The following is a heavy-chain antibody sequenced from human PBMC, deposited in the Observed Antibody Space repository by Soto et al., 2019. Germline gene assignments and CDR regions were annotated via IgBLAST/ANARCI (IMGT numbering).Heavy chain of an antibody. CDR1: GFTVSSNY. CDR2: IYTDDTK. D-gene: IGHD5-18*01. CDR3: ARAPLEHGYNYGRDY. Sequence: EVQLVESGGGLVQSGGSLRLSCAASGFTVSSNYMSWVRQAPGKGLEWVSVIYTDDTKYYADSVKGRFTISRDNSKNKLYLQMNTLTAEDTAVYYCARAPLEHGYNYGRDYWGLGTLVTVSS. V-gene: IGHV3-66*01. J-gene: IGHJ4*02.